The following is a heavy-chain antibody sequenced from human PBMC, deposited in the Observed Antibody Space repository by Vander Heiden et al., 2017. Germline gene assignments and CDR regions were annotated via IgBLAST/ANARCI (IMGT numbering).Heavy chain of an antibody. V-gene: IGHV3-13*01. D-gene: IGHD3-10*01. J-gene: IGHJ3*02. CDR1: GFTCSSYD. Sequence: EVQLVESGGGLVQPGGSLRLSCTASGFTCSSYDMHWVRQATGKRLEWVSAIGTVGDTDEPGSVKGRFTIAREKSKNFLYLKMKSMRAGDTAVDYGARDRGRGAFDIWGQGTMVTVSS. CDR2: IGTVGDT. CDR3: ARDRGRGAFDI.